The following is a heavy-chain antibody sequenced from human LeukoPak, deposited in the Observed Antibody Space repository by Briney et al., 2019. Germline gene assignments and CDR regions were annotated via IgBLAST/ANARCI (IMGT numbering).Heavy chain of an antibody. CDR3: AKITMVRDYYMDV. CDR1: GFTFDDYG. CDR2: INWNGGST. Sequence: GGSLRLSCAASGFTFDDYGMSWVRQVPGKGLEWVSGINWNGGSTGNADSVKGRFTISRDNAKNSLYLQMNSLRVEDTALYYCAKITMVRDYYMDVWGKGTTVTISS. J-gene: IGHJ6*03. D-gene: IGHD3-10*01. V-gene: IGHV3-20*04.